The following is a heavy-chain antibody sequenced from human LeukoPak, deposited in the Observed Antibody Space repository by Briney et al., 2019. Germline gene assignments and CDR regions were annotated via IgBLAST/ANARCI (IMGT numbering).Heavy chain of an antibody. CDR3: ARGHNYDDSSAYNY. D-gene: IGHD3-22*01. V-gene: IGHV3-74*01. CDR2: INNDGSST. Sequence: GGSLRLSCAASGFTFISYWMHWVRHAPGKGLGWVARINNDGSSTSYADSVKGRFTISRDNAKNKLYLQMNSLRAEDTAVYFCARGHNYDDSSAYNYWGQGTLVTVSS. J-gene: IGHJ4*02. CDR1: GFTFISYW.